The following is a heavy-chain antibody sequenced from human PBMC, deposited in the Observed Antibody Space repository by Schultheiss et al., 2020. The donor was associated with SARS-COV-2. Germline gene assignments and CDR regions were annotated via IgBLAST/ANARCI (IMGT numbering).Heavy chain of an antibody. V-gene: IGHV3-30*18. CDR3: AKAPSIGWDWFDP. Sequence: GGSLRLSCAASGFAFSYFGIHWVRQAPGKGLEWVAVISYDGSNKYYADSVKGRFTISRDISKNTLYLQMDSLRAEDTAVYYCAKAPSIGWDWFDPWGQGSLVTVSS. J-gene: IGHJ5*02. CDR2: ISYDGSNK. D-gene: IGHD6-19*01. CDR1: GFAFSYFG.